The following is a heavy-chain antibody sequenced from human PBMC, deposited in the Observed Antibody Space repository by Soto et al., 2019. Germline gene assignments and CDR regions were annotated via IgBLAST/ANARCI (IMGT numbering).Heavy chain of an antibody. CDR2: IYYSGST. V-gene: IGHV4-61*01. J-gene: IGHJ4*02. CDR1: GGSVSSGSYY. Sequence: SETLSLTCTVSGGSVSSGSYYWSWIRQPPGKGLEWIGYIYYSGSTNYNPSLKSRVTISVDTSKNQFPLKLSSVTAADTAVYYCASDRGIAARPGGYYFDYWGQGTLGTVSS. D-gene: IGHD6-6*01. CDR3: ASDRGIAARPGGYYFDY.